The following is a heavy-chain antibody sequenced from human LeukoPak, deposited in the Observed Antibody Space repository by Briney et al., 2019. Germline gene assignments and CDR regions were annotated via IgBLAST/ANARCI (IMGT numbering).Heavy chain of an antibody. V-gene: IGHV1-3*01. J-gene: IGHJ6*03. CDR2: INAGNGNT. CDR3: ARLLAARPGYYYYMDV. Sequence: ASVKVSCKASGYTFTSYAMHWVRQAPGQRLEWMGWINAGNGNTKYSQKFQGRVTITRDTSTSTAYMELSSLRSEDTAVYYCARLLAARPGYYYYMDVWGKGTTVTVSS. D-gene: IGHD6-6*01. CDR1: GYTFTSYA.